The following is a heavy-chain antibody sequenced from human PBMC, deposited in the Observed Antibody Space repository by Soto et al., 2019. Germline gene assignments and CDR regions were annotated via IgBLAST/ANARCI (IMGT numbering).Heavy chain of an antibody. CDR1: GYTFTSYG. J-gene: IGHJ6*02. Sequence: QVRLVQSGAEVKKPGASVKVSCKASGYTFTSYGISWVRQAPGQGLEWMGWISAYNGNTNYAQKLQGRVTMTTDTSTSTAYMELRSLRSDDTAVYYCARHHGDFGLYYYYGMDVWGQGTTVTVSS. CDR2: ISAYNGNT. CDR3: ARHHGDFGLYYYYGMDV. V-gene: IGHV1-18*01. D-gene: IGHD4-17*01.